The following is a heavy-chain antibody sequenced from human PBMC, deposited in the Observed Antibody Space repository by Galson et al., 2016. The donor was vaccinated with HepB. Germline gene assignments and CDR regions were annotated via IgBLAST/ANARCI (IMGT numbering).Heavy chain of an antibody. CDR2: ISFDGSNN. CDR3: ARDDDYLWGTYRYTRTVPNDYFDS. D-gene: IGHD3-16*02. V-gene: IGHV3-30-3*01. J-gene: IGHJ4*02. Sequence: SLRLSCAASGFTFSSYALSWVRQAPGKGLEWVAVISFDGSNNFYADSVKGRFTISRDNSKNTLYLQMNSLRAEDTAVYYCARDDDYLWGTYRYTRTVPNDYFDSWGPGTLVTVSS. CDR1: GFTFSSYA.